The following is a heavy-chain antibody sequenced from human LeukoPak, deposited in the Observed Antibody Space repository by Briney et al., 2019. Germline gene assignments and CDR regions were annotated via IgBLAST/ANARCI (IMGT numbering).Heavy chain of an antibody. CDR2: ISGSGGST. Sequence: PGGSLRLSCAASGFTFSSYGMSWVRQAPGKGLEGVSAISGSGGSTYYADSVKGRFTISRDNSKNTLYLQMNSLRAEDTAVYYCAKDESSSWYDFDYWGQGTLVTVSS. V-gene: IGHV3-23*01. D-gene: IGHD6-13*01. CDR1: GFTFSSYG. J-gene: IGHJ4*02. CDR3: AKDESSSWYDFDY.